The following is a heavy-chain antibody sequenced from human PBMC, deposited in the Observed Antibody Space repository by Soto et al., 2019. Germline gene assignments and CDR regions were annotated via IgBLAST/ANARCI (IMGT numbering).Heavy chain of an antibody. CDR3: ARDKSPYSSGWHNRHFDC. J-gene: IGHJ4*02. V-gene: IGHV3-30-3*01. CDR1: GFTFSSYA. CDR2: MLYDGSNK. Sequence: QVQLVESGGGVVQPGRSLRLSCAASGFTFSSYAMHWVRQAPGKGLEWVAVMLYDGSNKYYADSVKGRFTISRDNSKNTLYLQMNSLRAEDTAVYYCARDKSPYSSGWHNRHFDCWGQGTLVTVSS. D-gene: IGHD6-19*01.